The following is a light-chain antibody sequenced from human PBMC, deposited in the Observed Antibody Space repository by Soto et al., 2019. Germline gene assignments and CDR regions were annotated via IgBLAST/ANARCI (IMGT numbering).Light chain of an antibody. Sequence: EIILTQSPDTLSLSPGERVTLSCRASQSISSNLAWYQQKPGQAPRLLIYDTFTRATGIPGRFSGSGSGTEFTLTISSLQSEDFAVYYCQQYHNWWAFGQGTKVHIK. J-gene: IGKJ1*01. CDR1: QSISSN. CDR2: DTF. V-gene: IGKV3-15*01. CDR3: QQYHNWWA.